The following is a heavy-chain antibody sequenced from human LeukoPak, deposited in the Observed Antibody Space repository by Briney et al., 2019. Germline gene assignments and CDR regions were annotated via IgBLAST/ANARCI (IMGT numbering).Heavy chain of an antibody. V-gene: IGHV4-59*01. Sequence: PSETLSLTCTVSGGSISSYYWSWIRQPPGKGPEWIGYIYYSGSTNYNPSLKSRVTISVDTSKNQFSPKLSSVTDADTAVYYCARGYGSGSIGGDYWGQGTLVTVSS. CDR3: ARGYGSGSIGGDY. CDR1: GGSISSYY. J-gene: IGHJ4*02. CDR2: IYYSGST. D-gene: IGHD3-10*01.